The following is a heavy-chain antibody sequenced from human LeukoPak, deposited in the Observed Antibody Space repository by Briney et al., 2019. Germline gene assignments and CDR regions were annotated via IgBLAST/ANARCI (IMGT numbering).Heavy chain of an antibody. CDR3: ARDKLRYFDWLSYWFDP. J-gene: IGHJ5*02. CDR1: GFTFSSYG. Sequence: GGSLRLSWAASGFTFSSYGMHWVRQAPGKGLEWEAVIWYDGSNKYYADSVKGRFTISRDNSKNTLYLQMNSLRAEDTAVYYCARDKLRYFDWLSYWFDPWGQGTLVTVSS. V-gene: IGHV3-33*01. CDR2: IWYDGSNK. D-gene: IGHD3-9*01.